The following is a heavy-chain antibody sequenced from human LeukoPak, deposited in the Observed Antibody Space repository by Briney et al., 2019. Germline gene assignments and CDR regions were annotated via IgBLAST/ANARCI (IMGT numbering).Heavy chain of an antibody. CDR1: GFTVSSIY. CDR2: IYSGGSA. J-gene: IGHJ3*02. CDR3: AKALHPVWGGLFDI. Sequence: GGSLRLSCAASGFTVSSIYMSWVRQAPGKGLEWVSLIYSGGSAYYADSVKGRFTISRDNSKNTLDLQMNSLRAEDTAVYYCAKALHPVWGGLFDIWGQGTMVTVSS. D-gene: IGHD3-16*01. V-gene: IGHV3-53*01.